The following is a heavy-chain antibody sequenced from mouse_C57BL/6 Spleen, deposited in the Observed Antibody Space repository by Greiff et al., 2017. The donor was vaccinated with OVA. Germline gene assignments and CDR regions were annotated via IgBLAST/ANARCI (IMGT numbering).Heavy chain of an antibody. Sequence: VQLQQSGAELVKPGASVKLSCTASGFNIKDYYMHWVKQRTEQGLEWIGRIDPEDGETKYAPKFQGKATITADTSSNTAYLQLSSLTSEDTAVYYCGLYYSNSPYYFDYWGQGTTLTVSS. J-gene: IGHJ2*01. CDR2: IDPEDGET. CDR1: GFNIKDYY. CDR3: GLYYSNSPYYFDY. D-gene: IGHD2-5*01. V-gene: IGHV14-2*01.